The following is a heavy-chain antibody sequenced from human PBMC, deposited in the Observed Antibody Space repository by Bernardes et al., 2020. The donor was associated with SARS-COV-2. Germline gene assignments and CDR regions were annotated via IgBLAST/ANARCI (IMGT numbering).Heavy chain of an antibody. CDR1: AFTVSSNY. V-gene: IGHV3-53*01. D-gene: IGHD6-13*01. CDR3: ARDLIAAGGMDV. J-gene: IGHJ6*02. CDR2: IDTAGST. Sequence: RGSLRPSCPVSAFTVSSNYMSCVRHAPGKGLEWVSVIDTAGSTYYADSVKGRSTISRDNSKNTLNLQMNSLRAEDTAVYYCARDLIAAGGMDVWGQGTTVIVSS.